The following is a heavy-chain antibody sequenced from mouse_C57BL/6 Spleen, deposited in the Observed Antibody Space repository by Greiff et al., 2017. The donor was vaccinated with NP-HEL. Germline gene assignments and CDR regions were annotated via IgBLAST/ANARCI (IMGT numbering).Heavy chain of an antibody. CDR2: IYPGDGDT. CDR3: ARWGGSSLDY. CDR1: GYAFSSSW. V-gene: IGHV1-82*01. Sequence: QVQLKESGPELVKPGASVKISCKASGYAFSSSWMNWVKQRPGKGLEWIGRIYPGDGDTNYNGKFKGKATLTADKSSSTAYMQLSSLNSEDSAVYFCARWGGSSLDYWGQGTTLTVSS. D-gene: IGHD1-1*01. J-gene: IGHJ2*01.